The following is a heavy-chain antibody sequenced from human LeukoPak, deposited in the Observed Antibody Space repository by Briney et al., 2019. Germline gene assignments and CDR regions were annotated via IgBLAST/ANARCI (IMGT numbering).Heavy chain of an antibody. Sequence: GGSLRLSCAASGFTFSDYYMSWIRQAPGKGLEWVSYISSSGSTIYYADSVKGRFTTSRDNAKNSLYLRMNSLRAEDTAVYYCARDGEHSSSSFPGYWGQGTLVTVSS. V-gene: IGHV3-11*01. CDR1: GFTFSDYY. D-gene: IGHD6-6*01. CDR2: ISSSGSTI. J-gene: IGHJ4*02. CDR3: ARDGEHSSSSFPGY.